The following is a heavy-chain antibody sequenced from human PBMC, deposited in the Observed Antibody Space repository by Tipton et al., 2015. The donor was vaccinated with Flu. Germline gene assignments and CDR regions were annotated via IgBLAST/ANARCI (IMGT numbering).Heavy chain of an antibody. CDR3: ARDIIGDYGGD. J-gene: IGHJ4*02. V-gene: IGHV3-48*03. Sequence: SLRLSCAASGFTFSSYEMNWVRQAPGKGLEWVSYISGSGSTIYYADSVKGRFTISRDNAKNSLYLQMNSLGAEDTAVYYCARDIIGDYGGDWGQGTLVTVSS. CDR1: GFTFSSYE. CDR2: ISGSGSTI. D-gene: IGHD4/OR15-4a*01.